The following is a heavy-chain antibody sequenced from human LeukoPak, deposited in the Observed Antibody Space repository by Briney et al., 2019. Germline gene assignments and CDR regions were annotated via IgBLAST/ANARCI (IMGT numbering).Heavy chain of an antibody. V-gene: IGHV3-33*01. J-gene: IGHJ4*02. D-gene: IGHD5-18*01. Sequence: GGSQRLSCAASGFTFSRYGMHCVRQAPGKGLEWVAVIWYDDRYYADSVKGRFTISRDNSKNTLYLQMNSLRAEDTAVYYCAREMDTGIRYYFDYWGQGTLVTVSS. CDR3: AREMDTGIRYYFDY. CDR1: GFTFSRYG. CDR2: IWYDDR.